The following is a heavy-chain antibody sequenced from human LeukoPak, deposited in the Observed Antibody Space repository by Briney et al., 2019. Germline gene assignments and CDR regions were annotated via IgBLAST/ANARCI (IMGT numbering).Heavy chain of an antibody. V-gene: IGHV5-10-1*01. J-gene: IGHJ4*02. D-gene: IGHD6-19*01. CDR2: IDPSDSYT. CDR1: GYSLTRYW. CDR3: ARLYQCSDY. Sequence: GESLKISCKASGYSLTRYWISWVREMPGKGLQWMGRIDPSDSYTNYSPSFQGHVTISADKSISTAYLQWSSLKASDTAMYYCARLYQCSDYWGQGTLVTVSS.